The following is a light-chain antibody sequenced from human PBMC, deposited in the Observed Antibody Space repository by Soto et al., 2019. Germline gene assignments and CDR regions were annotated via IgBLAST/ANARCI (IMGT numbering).Light chain of an antibody. Sequence: QPVLTQSPSASASLGASVKLTCTLSSDHSSYAIAWHQMHPEKGPRYLMDLNNDGSHTKGDGIPDRFSGSSSGAERYLFISSLQSEDEADYYCQTWGTGFQVFGGGTKLTVL. CDR1: SDHSSYA. CDR2: LNNDGSH. CDR3: QTWGTGFQV. J-gene: IGLJ2*01. V-gene: IGLV4-69*01.